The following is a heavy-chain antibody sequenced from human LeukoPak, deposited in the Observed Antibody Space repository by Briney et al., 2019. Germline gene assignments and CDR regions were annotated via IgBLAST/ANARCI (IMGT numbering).Heavy chain of an antibody. CDR1: GYSFGNFG. V-gene: IGHV1-3*01. CDR2: INGGNGYT. Sequence: VASVKVSFKASGYSFGNFGVHWLRHAPGQRLEWMGWINGGNGYTKYSQKFQGRVTITRDTSATTAYMELSSLTSEDTAVYYCARYINVAFDYWGQGTLVTVSS. J-gene: IGHJ4*02. CDR3: ARYINVAFDY.